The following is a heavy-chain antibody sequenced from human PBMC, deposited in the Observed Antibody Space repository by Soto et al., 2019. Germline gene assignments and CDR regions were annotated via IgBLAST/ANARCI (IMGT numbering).Heavy chain of an antibody. CDR3: ARTTSGYWYFEL. J-gene: IGHJ2*01. D-gene: IGHD6-13*01. V-gene: IGHV3-11*06. CDR2: ISSSSSYT. Sequence: GGSLRLSCAASGFTFSSYAMSWIRQAPGKGLEWVSYISSSSSYTNYADSVKGRFTISRDNAKNSLYLQMNSLRAEDTAVYYCARTTSGYWYFELWGRGTLVTLSS. CDR1: GFTFSSYA.